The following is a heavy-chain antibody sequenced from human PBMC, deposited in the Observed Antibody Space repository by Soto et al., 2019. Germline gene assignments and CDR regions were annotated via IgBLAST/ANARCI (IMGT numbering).Heavy chain of an antibody. Sequence: SETLSLTCTVSGGSISSGDYYWSWIRRPPGKGLEWIGYIYYSGSTYYNPSLKSRVTISVDTSKNQFSLKLSSVTAADTAVYYCARDRRDSSGYSYWGQGTLVTVSS. J-gene: IGHJ4*02. CDR2: IYYSGST. D-gene: IGHD3-22*01. CDR3: ARDRRDSSGYSY. V-gene: IGHV4-30-4*01. CDR1: GGSISSGDYY.